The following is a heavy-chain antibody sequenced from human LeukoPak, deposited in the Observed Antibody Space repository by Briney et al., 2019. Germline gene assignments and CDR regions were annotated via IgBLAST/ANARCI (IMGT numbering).Heavy chain of an antibody. CDR1: GYTLTESS. CDR2: FDPEDGET. J-gene: IGHJ3*02. V-gene: IGHV1-24*01. CDR3: AGWELRMGDAFDI. Sequence: ASVKVSCKVSGYTLTESSMHWVRQAPGKGLEWMGGFDPEDGETIYAQKFQGRVTMTEDTSTDTAYMELSSLRSEDTAVYYCAGWELRMGDAFDIWGQGTMVTVSS. D-gene: IGHD1-26*01.